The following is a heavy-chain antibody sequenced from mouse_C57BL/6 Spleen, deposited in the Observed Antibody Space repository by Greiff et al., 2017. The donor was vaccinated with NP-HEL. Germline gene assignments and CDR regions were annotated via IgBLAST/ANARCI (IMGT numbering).Heavy chain of an antibody. Sequence: EVQVVESGGDLVKPGGSLKLSCAASGFTFSSYGMSWVRQTPDKRLEWVATLSSGGSYTYYPDSVKGRFTISRDNAKNTLYLQMSSLKSEDTAMYYCARHYYGSSSWYFDVWGTGTTVTVSS. V-gene: IGHV5-6*01. D-gene: IGHD1-1*01. CDR2: LSSGGSYT. J-gene: IGHJ1*03. CDR1: GFTFSSYG. CDR3: ARHYYGSSSWYFDV.